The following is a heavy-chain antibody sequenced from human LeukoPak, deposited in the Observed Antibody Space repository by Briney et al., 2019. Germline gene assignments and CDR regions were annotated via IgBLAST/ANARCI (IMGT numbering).Heavy chain of an antibody. CDR2: IGAAGIGT. J-gene: IGHJ4*02. D-gene: IGHD3-16*01. Sequence: GGSLRLSCAASGFTFSDYYMTWIRQAPGKGLEWVSGIGAAGIGTYYADSVKGRFTISRDNSKNTLYLQMNSLRAEDTAVYYCAQRLRLGESYWGQGTLVTVSS. CDR1: GFTFSDYY. V-gene: IGHV3-23*01. CDR3: AQRLRLGESY.